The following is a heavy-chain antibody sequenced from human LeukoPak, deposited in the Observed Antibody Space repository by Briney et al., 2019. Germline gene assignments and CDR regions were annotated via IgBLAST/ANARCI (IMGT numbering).Heavy chain of an antibody. CDR1: EFTFSSYG. V-gene: IGHV3-30*02. CDR2: IQYGGSKE. D-gene: IGHD3-22*01. J-gene: IGHJ4*02. CDR3: AKDLNYYDSSADY. Sequence: GGSLRLSCSASEFTFSSYGMHWVRQAPGKGLEWVALIQYGGSKEYYADSVKGRFTISRDNSKNTLYLQMNSLRAEDTAVYYCAKDLNYYDSSADYWGQGTLVTVSS.